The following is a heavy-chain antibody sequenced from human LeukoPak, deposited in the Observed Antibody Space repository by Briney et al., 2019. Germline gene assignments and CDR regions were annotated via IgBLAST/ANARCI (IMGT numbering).Heavy chain of an antibody. Sequence: GGSLRLSCAASGFTFSSYAMSWVRQAPGKGLEWVSASSGSGGSTHYADSVKGRFTISRDNSKSTLYLQMNSLRAEDTAVYYCVSLLGATSYWGQGTLVTVSS. V-gene: IGHV3-23*01. D-gene: IGHD1-26*01. J-gene: IGHJ4*02. CDR1: GFTFSSYA. CDR2: SSGSGGST. CDR3: VSLLGATSY.